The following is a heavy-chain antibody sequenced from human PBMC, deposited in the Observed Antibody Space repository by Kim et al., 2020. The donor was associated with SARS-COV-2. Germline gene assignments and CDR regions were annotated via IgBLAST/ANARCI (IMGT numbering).Heavy chain of an antibody. Sequence: GGSLRLSCAASGFTFSSYAMHWVRQAPGKGLEWVAVISYDGSNKYYADSVKGRFTISRDNSKNTLYLQMNSLRAEDTAVYYCARDLGKQWLRSPHFDYWGQGTLVTVSS. D-gene: IGHD5-12*01. CDR2: ISYDGSNK. CDR1: GFTFSSYA. V-gene: IGHV3-30*04. J-gene: IGHJ4*02. CDR3: ARDLGKQWLRSPHFDY.